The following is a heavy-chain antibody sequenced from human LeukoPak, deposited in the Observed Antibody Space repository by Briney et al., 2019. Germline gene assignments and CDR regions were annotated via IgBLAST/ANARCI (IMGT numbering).Heavy chain of an antibody. CDR3: ARGKTMVRGVMYY. D-gene: IGHD3-10*01. J-gene: IGHJ4*02. Sequence: PGGSLRLSCAASGFTFSSYEMNWVRQAPGKGLEWVSYISSSGSTIYYADSVKGRFTISRDNAKNSLYLQMNSLRAEDTAVYYCARGKTMVRGVMYYWGQGTLVTVSS. CDR2: ISSSGSTI. V-gene: IGHV3-48*03. CDR1: GFTFSSYE.